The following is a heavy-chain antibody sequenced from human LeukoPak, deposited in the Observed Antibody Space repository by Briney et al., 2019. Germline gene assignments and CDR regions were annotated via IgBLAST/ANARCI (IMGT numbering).Heavy chain of an antibody. CDR2: IKQGGSEK. V-gene: IGHV3-7*01. J-gene: IGHJ4*02. D-gene: IGHD3-22*01. Sequence: HPGGSLRLSCEASGFTFGTFWMSWVRQAPGKGLEWVANIKQGGSEKNYVDSVKGRFTIARDDAKNSLYLQMNSLRAEDTAVYYCARDSGYYDSSGYYYESLCPSHFDYWGQGTLVTVSS. CDR3: ARDSGYYDSSGYYYESLCPSHFDY. CDR1: GFTFGTFW.